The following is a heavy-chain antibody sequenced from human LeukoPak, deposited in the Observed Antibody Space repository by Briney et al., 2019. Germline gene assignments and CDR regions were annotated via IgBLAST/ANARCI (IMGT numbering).Heavy chain of an antibody. D-gene: IGHD6-13*01. V-gene: IGHV1-18*01. CDR2: ISAYNGNT. CDR3: ARVNGIAAAGPPYYGMDV. CDR1: GYTFTSYG. J-gene: IGHJ6*02. Sequence: ASVKVPCKASGYTFTSYGISWVRQAPGQGLEWMGWISAYNGNTNYAQKLQGRVTMTTDTSTSTAYMELRSLRSDDTAVYYCARVNGIAAAGPPYYGMDVWGQGTTVTVSS.